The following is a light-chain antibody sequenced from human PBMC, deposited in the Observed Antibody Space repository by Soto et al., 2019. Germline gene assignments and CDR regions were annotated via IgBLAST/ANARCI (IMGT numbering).Light chain of an antibody. CDR1: SSDIGAFTF. Sequence: QSALTQPASVSGSPGQAITISCTGTSSDIGAFTFVSWYQQHPGKVPKLMIVDVNRRPSGVSDRFSGSKSGNTASLTISGLQAEDEGDYYCSSYTSSSTHVFGSGTKVTVL. J-gene: IGLJ1*01. CDR3: SSYTSSSTHV. CDR2: DVN. V-gene: IGLV2-14*03.